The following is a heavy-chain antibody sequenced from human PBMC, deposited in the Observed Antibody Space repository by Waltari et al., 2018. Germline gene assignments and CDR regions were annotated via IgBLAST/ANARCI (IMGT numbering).Heavy chain of an antibody. V-gene: IGHV4-39*01. J-gene: IGHJ4*02. D-gene: IGHD2-8*01. CDR1: GDSTNSRSYS. CDR2: MYITWLS. CDR3: ARLDPNGFDDS. Sequence: QLQLQESGPGLVKPSETLSLTCFVSGDSTNSRSYSWGWIRQSPGRGLEWVGQMYITWLSEYNPSLRSRVSISIDRSKSQFSLTLTSLTAADTAVYHCARLDPNGFDDSWGQGTLVTVST.